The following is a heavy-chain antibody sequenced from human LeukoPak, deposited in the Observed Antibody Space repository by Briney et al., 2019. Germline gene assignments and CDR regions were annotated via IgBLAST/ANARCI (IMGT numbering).Heavy chain of an antibody. CDR2: IKEDGSDK. D-gene: IGHD1-1*01. V-gene: IGHV3-7*01. J-gene: IGHJ4*02. Sequence: GGSLRLSCAASGFTFSTYWMKWVRQAPGKGLEWVASIKEDGSDKYYVDFVEGRFSISRDNAKNSLYLQMNSLRTEDTAVYYCAKGGHYNLDYWGQGTLVTVSS. CDR1: GFTFSTYW. CDR3: AKGGHYNLDY.